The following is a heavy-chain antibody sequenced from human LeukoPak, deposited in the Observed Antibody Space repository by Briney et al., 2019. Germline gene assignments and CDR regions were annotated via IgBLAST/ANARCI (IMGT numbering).Heavy chain of an antibody. V-gene: IGHV1-46*04. J-gene: IGHJ6*02. CDR1: GYSFTSFY. CDR3: AREAYDILSGTWFYYGMDV. CDR2: INPSGGTT. Sequence: GASVKVSCKASGYSFTSFYIHWVRQAPGQGLEWMGVINPSGGTTSYAQKLQGKLTMTRDTPTSTVYMELISLRSEDTAVYYCAREAYDILSGTWFYYGMDVWGQGTTVTVSS. D-gene: IGHD3-9*01.